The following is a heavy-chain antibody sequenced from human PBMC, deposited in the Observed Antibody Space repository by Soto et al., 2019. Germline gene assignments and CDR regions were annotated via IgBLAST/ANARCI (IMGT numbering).Heavy chain of an antibody. D-gene: IGHD6-13*01. J-gene: IGHJ4*02. Sequence: SETLSLTCTVSGGSISSHYWSWIRQPPGQGLEWIGSIYYSGSTYYNPSLKSRVTISVDTSKNQFSLKLSSVTAADTAVYYCARLAPPYSSSWYYFDYWGQGTLVTVSS. CDR3: ARLAPPYSSSWYYFDY. CDR1: GGSISSHY. V-gene: IGHV4-59*05. CDR2: IYYSGST.